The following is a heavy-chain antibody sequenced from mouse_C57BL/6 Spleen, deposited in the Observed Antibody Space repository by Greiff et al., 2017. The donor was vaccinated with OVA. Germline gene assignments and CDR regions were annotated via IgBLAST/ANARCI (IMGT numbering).Heavy chain of an antibody. CDR1: GYTFTSYW. J-gene: IGHJ4*01. Sequence: VQLQQPGAELVKPGASVKLSCKASGYTFTSYWMHWVKQRPGQGLEWIGMIHPNSGSTNYNEKFKSKATLTVDKSSSTAYMQLSSLTSEDSAVYYCARAGLHQEGAMDYWGQGTSVTVSS. V-gene: IGHV1-64*01. CDR2: IHPNSGST. D-gene: IGHD2-2*01. CDR3: ARAGLHQEGAMDY.